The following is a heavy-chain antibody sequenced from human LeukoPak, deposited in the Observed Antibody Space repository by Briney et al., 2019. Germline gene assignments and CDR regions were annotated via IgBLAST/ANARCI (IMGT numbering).Heavy chain of an antibody. CDR3: AGTYYYDSSGFDAFDI. D-gene: IGHD3-22*01. CDR2: IIPIFGTA. CDR1: GGTFSSYA. J-gene: IGHJ3*02. Sequence: SVKVSCKASGGTFSSYAISWVRQAPGQGLEWMGGIIPIFGTANYAQKFQGRVTITTDESTSTAYMELSSLRSEDTAVYYCAGTYYYDSSGFDAFDIWGQGTMVTVSS. V-gene: IGHV1-69*05.